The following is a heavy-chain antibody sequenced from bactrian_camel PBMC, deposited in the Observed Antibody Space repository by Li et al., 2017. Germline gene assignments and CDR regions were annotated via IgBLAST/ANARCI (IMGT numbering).Heavy chain of an antibody. Sequence: VQLVESGGGSVQAGGSLRLSCVASVDTDSSSSSCMAWFRQAPGKEREGVAVIDSDGDTSYADSVKGRFTISQDNAKNTVYLQMNSLKPEDTAMYYCAARGPYCYTKLSVRDFTYWGQGTQVTVS. V-gene: IGHV3S26*01. J-gene: IGHJ6*01. D-gene: IGHD2*01. CDR2: IDSDGDT. CDR3: AARGPYCYTKLSVRDFTY. CDR1: VDTDSSSSSC.